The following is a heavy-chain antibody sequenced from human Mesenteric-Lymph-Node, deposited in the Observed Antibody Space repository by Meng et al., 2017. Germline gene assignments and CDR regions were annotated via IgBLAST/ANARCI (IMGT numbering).Heavy chain of an antibody. D-gene: IGHD6-13*01. CDR1: GFSVNNNY. CDR3: ARDMWGGVAAAGPLN. CDR2: LYSGGNT. J-gene: IGHJ4*02. Sequence: GESLKISCAASGFSVNNNYMNWVRQAPGKGLEWVSVLYSGGNTYYTDSVKGRFTISRDSSKNTLFLQMNSLRPEETAVYYCARDMWGGVAAAGPLNWGQGTLVTVSS. V-gene: IGHV3-66*02.